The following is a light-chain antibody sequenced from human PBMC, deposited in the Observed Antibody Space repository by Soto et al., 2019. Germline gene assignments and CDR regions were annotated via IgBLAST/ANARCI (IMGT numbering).Light chain of an antibody. CDR2: GAS. V-gene: IGKV3-20*01. Sequence: EVVMTQSPATLSVSPGERSTLSCSASQSVSSSQLAWYQQKPGQAPRLLIYGASSRATGIPDRFSGSGSGTDFTLTISRLEPEDFAVYYCQQYDSSPRTFGQGTKVDIK. CDR1: QSVSSSQ. CDR3: QQYDSSPRT. J-gene: IGKJ1*01.